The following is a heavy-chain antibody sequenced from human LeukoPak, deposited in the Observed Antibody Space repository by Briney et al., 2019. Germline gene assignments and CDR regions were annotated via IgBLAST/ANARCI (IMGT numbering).Heavy chain of an antibody. CDR2: INPNSGGT. CDR3: ARDLYYDSSGYYGAFDI. CDR1: GYTFTGYY. J-gene: IGHJ3*02. V-gene: IGHV1-2*02. Sequence: GASVKVSCKASGYTFTGYYMHWVRQAPGQGLEWMGWINPNSGGTNYAQKFQGRVTMTRDTSISTAYMELSRLRSDDTAVYYCARDLYYDSSGYYGAFDIWGQGTMVTVSS. D-gene: IGHD3-22*01.